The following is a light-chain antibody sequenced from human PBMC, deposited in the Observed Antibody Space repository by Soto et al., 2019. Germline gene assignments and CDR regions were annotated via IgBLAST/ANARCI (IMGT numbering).Light chain of an antibody. Sequence: EIVLTQSPGTLSLSPGDSATLSCRASQSVSSTFLAWYQHKPGRPPRLLIHGASSRATGIPDRFTGSGSGTDFTLTISRLEPDDFATYYCQQYNSYTTFGQGTKPEIK. CDR3: QQYNSYTT. V-gene: IGKV3-20*01. CDR2: GAS. J-gene: IGKJ2*01. CDR1: QSVSSTF.